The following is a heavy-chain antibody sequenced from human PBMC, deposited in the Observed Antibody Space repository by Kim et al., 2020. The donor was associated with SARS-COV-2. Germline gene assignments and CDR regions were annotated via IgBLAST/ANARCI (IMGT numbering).Heavy chain of an antibody. J-gene: IGHJ6*01. CDR1: GGSITTSTYF. D-gene: IGHD2-21*01. CDR3: ARVERHIGDQTFDE. Sequence: SETLSLTCSVSGGSITTSTYFWGWIRQTPGKGLEWIANINKSGSTFYNPSLKSRVTISVDTFKNQFFLRLTCVTAADTAVDYCARVERHIGDQTFDEWG. CDR2: INKSGST. V-gene: IGHV4-39*01.